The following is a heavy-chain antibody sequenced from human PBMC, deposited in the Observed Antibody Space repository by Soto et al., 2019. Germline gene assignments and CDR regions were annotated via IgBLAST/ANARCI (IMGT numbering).Heavy chain of an antibody. CDR3: ARDLVTSGVPAAPLYYYYGMDV. CDR1: GYTFTGYY. V-gene: IGHV1-2*02. J-gene: IGHJ6*02. Sequence: ASVKVSCKASGYTFTGYYMHWVRQAPGQGLEWMGWINPNSGGTNYAQKFQGRVTMTRDTSISTAYMELSRLRSDDTAVYYCARDLVTSGVPAAPLYYYYGMDVWGQGTTVPVSS. D-gene: IGHD2-2*01. CDR2: INPNSGGT.